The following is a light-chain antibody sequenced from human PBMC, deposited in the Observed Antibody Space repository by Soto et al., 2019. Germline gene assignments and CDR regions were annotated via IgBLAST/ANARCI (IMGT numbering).Light chain of an antibody. CDR2: AAS. CDR1: QSIVTY. V-gene: IGKV1-39*01. Sequence: DIQMTQSPSSLSASVGDRVTITCWASQSIVTYLNWYLQKPGKAPKLLIYAASNLQSGVPSRFSGSGSGTDFTLTISSLQPEDFATYFCQQSYSTPPWTFGQGTKVDIK. CDR3: QQSYSTPPWT. J-gene: IGKJ1*01.